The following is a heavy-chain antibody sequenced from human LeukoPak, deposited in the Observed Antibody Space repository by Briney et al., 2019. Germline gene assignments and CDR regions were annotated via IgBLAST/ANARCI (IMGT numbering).Heavy chain of an antibody. V-gene: IGHV4-59*01. CDR3: ARGIESYGDYGY. CDR2: IYYSGST. Sequence: PSETLSLTCTASGGSISSYYWSWIRQPPGKGLEWIGYIYYSGSTNYNPSLKSRVTISIDTSKNQFSLKLSSLTAADTAIYYCARGIESYGDYGYWGQGILVTVSS. CDR1: GGSISSYY. J-gene: IGHJ4*02. D-gene: IGHD4-17*01.